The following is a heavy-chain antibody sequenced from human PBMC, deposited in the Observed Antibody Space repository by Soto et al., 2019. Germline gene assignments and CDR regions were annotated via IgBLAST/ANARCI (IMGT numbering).Heavy chain of an antibody. CDR1: GFTFSSYS. V-gene: IGHV3-48*01. J-gene: IGHJ4*02. CDR2: ISSSSSTI. Sequence: GGSLRLSYAASGFTFSSYSMNWVRQAPGKGLEWVSYISSSSSTIYYADSVKGRFTISRDNAKNSLYLQMNSLRAEDTAVYYCARERILTGYYRDFDYWGPGTLVTVSS. D-gene: IGHD3-9*01. CDR3: ARERILTGYYRDFDY.